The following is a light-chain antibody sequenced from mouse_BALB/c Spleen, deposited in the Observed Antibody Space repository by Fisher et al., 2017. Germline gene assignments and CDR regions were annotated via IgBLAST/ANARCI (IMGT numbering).Light chain of an antibody. J-gene: IGKJ2*01. CDR1: SSVSSSY. CDR3: QQWSSNPYT. Sequence: DIVLTQTTAIMAASLGQKVTMTCSASSSVSSSYLHWYQQKPGSSPKLWIYSTSNLASGVPARFSGSGSGTSYSLTISSMEAEDAATYYCQQWSSNPYTFGGGTKLEIK. CDR2: STS. V-gene: IGKV4-58*01.